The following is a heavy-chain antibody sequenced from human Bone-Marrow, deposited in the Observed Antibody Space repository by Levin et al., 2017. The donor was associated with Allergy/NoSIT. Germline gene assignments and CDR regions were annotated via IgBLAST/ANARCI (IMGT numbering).Heavy chain of an antibody. CDR2: ISGSGGST. CDR3: AKGAWVSSDDY. D-gene: IGHD2-8*01. CDR1: GFTFSSYD. J-gene: IGHJ4*02. Sequence: PGGSLRLSCAVSGFTFSSYDMSWVRQAPGKGLEWVSSISGSGGSTYYADSVKGRFTISRDNSRNTLYLQMNSLRVEDTAVYYCAKGAWVSSDDYWGQGTLVTVSS. V-gene: IGHV3-23*01.